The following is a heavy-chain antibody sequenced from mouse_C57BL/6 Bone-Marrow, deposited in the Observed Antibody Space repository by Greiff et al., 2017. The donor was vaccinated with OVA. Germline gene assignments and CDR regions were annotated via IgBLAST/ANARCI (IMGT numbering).Heavy chain of an antibody. Sequence: EVQLQQSGPGLVKPSQSLSLTCSVTGYSITSGYYWNWIRQFPGNKLEWMGYISYDGSNNYNPSLKNRISITRDTSKNQFFLKLNSVTTEDTATYYCASELGLYAMDYWGQGTSVTVSS. V-gene: IGHV3-6*01. CDR3: ASELGLYAMDY. D-gene: IGHD4-1*01. CDR1: GYSITSGYY. CDR2: ISYDGSN. J-gene: IGHJ4*01.